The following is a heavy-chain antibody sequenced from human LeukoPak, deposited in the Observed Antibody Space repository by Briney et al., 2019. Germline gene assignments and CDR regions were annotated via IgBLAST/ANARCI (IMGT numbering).Heavy chain of an antibody. Sequence: GESLKISFKGSGYSFTIYWIGWVRQMPGKGLEWMGIIYPGDSDTRYSPSFQGQVTISGDTSISTAYLQWSSLKASDTAMYYCARQSRYCTGGSCYVNFDYWGQGTLVTVSS. CDR1: GYSFTIYW. V-gene: IGHV5-51*01. D-gene: IGHD2-15*01. CDR2: IYPGDSDT. J-gene: IGHJ4*02. CDR3: ARQSRYCTGGSCYVNFDY.